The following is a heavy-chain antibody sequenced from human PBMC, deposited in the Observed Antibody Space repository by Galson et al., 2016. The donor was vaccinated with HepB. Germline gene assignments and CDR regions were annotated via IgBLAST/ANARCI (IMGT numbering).Heavy chain of an antibody. CDR1: GYTFGSYW. Sequence: SGAEVKKPGESLKISCRGSGYTFGSYWIGWVRQMPGKGLEWMGIIYPGDFDTRYGPSFQGQVTISVDKSISTAYLQWSSLTASDTAMYYCARSLTGSYDFWGALYNYYAMDVWGQGTTVTVS. J-gene: IGHJ6*02. CDR3: ARSLTGSYDFWGALYNYYAMDV. D-gene: IGHD3-3*01. CDR2: IYPGDFDT. V-gene: IGHV5-51*01.